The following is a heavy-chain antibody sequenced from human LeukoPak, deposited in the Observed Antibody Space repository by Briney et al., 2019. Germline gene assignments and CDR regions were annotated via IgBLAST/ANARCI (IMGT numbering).Heavy chain of an antibody. CDR2: MYYSGST. V-gene: IGHV4-30-4*01. Sequence: SETLSLTCTVSGGSISSGDYYWSWIRQPPGKGLEWIAYMYYSGSTYYNPSLKSRVTMSADTSKNQLSLKLSSVTAADTAVYYCTRPYYYDSRIDPWGQGTLVTVSS. CDR3: TRPYYYDSRIDP. D-gene: IGHD3-22*01. CDR1: GGSISSGDYY. J-gene: IGHJ5*02.